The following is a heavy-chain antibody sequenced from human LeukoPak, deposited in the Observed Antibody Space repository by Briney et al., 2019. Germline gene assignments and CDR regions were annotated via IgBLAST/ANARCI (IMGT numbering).Heavy chain of an antibody. V-gene: IGHV3-74*01. J-gene: IGHJ4*02. CDR2: IINDGSST. D-gene: IGHD5-24*01. CDR3: ARVADGDKYGGRDY. CDR1: GFTFSSYA. Sequence: PGGSLRLSCEASGFTFSSYAMHWVRHAPGKGLEWVSRIINDGSSTTYADSVKGRFTISRDNAKDTLYLQMNSLRVEDTAVYYCARVADGDKYGGRDYWGQGALVIVSS.